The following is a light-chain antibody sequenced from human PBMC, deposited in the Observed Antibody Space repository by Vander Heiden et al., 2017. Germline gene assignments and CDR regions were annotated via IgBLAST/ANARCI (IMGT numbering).Light chain of an antibody. J-gene: IGLJ2*01. V-gene: IGLV2-23*02. CDR3: SSYAGTYVV. CDR2: AVT. Sequence: QSALTQPARVSGSPGQSITISCTGTSSDLGNYHLASWYQHHPGKAPKIIIYAVTKRPSGISRRFSGSKSGNTASLTISGLQAEDEADYYCSSYAGTYVVFGGGTELSVL. CDR1: SSDLGNYHL.